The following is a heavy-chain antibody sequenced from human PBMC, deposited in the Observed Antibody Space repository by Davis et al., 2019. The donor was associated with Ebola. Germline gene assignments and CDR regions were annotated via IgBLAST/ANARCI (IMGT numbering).Heavy chain of an antibody. CDR2: IIPILGIA. J-gene: IGHJ6*02. V-gene: IGHV1-69*04. D-gene: IGHD1-26*01. Sequence: SVKVSCKASGGTFSSYAISWVRQAPGQGLEWMGRIIPILGIANYAQKFQGRVTITADKSTSTAYMELSSLRSEDTAVYYCASIGRATYYYYGMDVWGQGTTVTVSS. CDR3: ASIGRATYYYYGMDV. CDR1: GGTFSSYA.